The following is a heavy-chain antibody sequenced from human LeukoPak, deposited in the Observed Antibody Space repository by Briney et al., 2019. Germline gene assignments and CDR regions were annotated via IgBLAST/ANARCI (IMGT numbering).Heavy chain of an antibody. CDR2: IRTSGTNT. J-gene: IGHJ4*02. Sequence: GGSLRLSCAASGFTFSSFSMNWVRQAPGKGLEWVSYIRTSGTNTDYTGSVKGRFTISRDNAKNSLYLQMNSLRAEDTAVYYCVRMNYVSSGWGAPFDYWGQGTLVTVSS. D-gene: IGHD1-7*01. V-gene: IGHV3-48*04. CDR3: VRMNYVSSGWGAPFDY. CDR1: GFTFSSFS.